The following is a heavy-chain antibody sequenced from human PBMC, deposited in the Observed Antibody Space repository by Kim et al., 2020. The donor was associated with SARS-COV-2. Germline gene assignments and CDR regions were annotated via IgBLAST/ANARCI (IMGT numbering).Heavy chain of an antibody. V-gene: IGHV3-53*04. D-gene: IGHD6-6*01. Sequence: ADSVKGRFTISRHNSKNTLNLQMNSLRAEDTAVYYCARDLSWDSSSPLGYWGQGTLVTVSS. CDR3: ARDLSWDSSSPLGY. J-gene: IGHJ4*02.